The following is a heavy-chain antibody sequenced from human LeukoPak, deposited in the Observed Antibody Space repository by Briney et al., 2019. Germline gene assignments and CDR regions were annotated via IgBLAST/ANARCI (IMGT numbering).Heavy chain of an antibody. CDR3: AKYYWQYYYHSSGYHYHFDY. CDR2: ISGSGGST. Sequence: PGGSLRLSCAASGFSFSSYAMSWVRQAPGKGLEWVSAISGSGGSTYYADSVKGRFTISRDNAKKTLYLQMNSLRAEYTAVYYCAKYYWQYYYHSSGYHYHFDYWGQGTLVTVSS. V-gene: IGHV3-23*01. CDR1: GFSFSSYA. J-gene: IGHJ4*02. D-gene: IGHD3-22*01.